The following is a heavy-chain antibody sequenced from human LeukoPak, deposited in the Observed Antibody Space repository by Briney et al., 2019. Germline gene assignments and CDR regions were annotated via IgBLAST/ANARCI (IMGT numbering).Heavy chain of an antibody. D-gene: IGHD3-22*01. V-gene: IGHV4-59*08. J-gene: IGHJ4*02. Sequence: SETLSLTCTVSGGSISSYYWSWLRQPPGKGLEWIGYIYYSGSTNYNPSLKSRVTISVDTSKNQFSLTLSSVTAADTAVYYCARRIDDSSGYYFFDYWGQGTLVTVSS. CDR2: IYYSGST. CDR3: ARRIDDSSGYYFFDY. CDR1: GGSISSYY.